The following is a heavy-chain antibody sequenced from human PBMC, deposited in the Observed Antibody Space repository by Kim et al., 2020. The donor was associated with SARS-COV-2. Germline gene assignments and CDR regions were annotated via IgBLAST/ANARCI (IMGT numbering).Heavy chain of an antibody. CDR3: ATGPAVADTLVHYYHYYGMAV. CDR1: GYTLTELS. J-gene: IGHJ6*02. Sequence: ASVKVSCKVSGYTLTELSMHWVRQAPGKGLAWMGGFDPEDGETIYAQKFQGRATMTEDTSTDTAYMELSSLRSEDTAVYYCATGPAVADTLVHYYHYYGMAVWGQGTTVTVSS. V-gene: IGHV1-24*01. CDR2: FDPEDGET. D-gene: IGHD6-19*01.